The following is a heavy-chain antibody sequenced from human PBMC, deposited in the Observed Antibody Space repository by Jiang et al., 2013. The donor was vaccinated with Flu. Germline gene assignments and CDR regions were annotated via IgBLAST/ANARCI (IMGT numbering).Heavy chain of an antibody. J-gene: IGHJ4*02. D-gene: IGHD1-1*01. V-gene: IGHV3-33*01. CDR2: IWFDGGTK. Sequence: VQLLESGGGVVQPGTSLRLSCVASGFTFSRFGMHWVRQAPGQGPEWVAVIWFDGGTKYYSQSVRGRFTISRDNSKNTVYLEMSSLRAEDTALYYCVRTADLDLGLDYWGQGALVTVSS. CDR1: GFTFSRFG. CDR3: VRTADLDLGLDY.